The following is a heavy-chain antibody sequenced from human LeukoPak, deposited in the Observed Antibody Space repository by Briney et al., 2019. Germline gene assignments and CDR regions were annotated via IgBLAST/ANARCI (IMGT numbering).Heavy chain of an antibody. CDR1: RFSLSDSS. Sequence: HPGGSLRLSCEASRFSLSDSSMNWVRRAPGKGLEWVSFISSTSNIIYYADSVKGRFTISRDNAKNSMYLQMNSLTVEDTAVYYCAREPSQSAFDIWGQGTMVTVSS. J-gene: IGHJ3*02. V-gene: IGHV3-48*01. CDR2: ISSTSNII. CDR3: AREPSQSAFDI.